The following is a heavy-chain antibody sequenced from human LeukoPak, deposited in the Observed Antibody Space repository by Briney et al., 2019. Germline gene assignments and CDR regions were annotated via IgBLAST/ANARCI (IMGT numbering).Heavy chain of an antibody. Sequence: ASVKVSCKASGYTFTSYCMHWVRQAPGQGLEWMGIINPSGGSASYAQKFQGRVTMTRDTSTSTDYMELSSLRSEDTAVYYCARARIAAYYYFDYWGQGTLVTVSS. V-gene: IGHV1-46*01. D-gene: IGHD6-6*01. CDR1: GYTFTSYC. CDR3: ARARIAAYYYFDY. CDR2: INPSGGSA. J-gene: IGHJ4*02.